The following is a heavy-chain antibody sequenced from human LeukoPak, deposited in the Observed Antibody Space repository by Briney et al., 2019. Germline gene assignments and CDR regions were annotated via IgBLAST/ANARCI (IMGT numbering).Heavy chain of an antibody. CDR3: ARVWDTASPDFDY. J-gene: IGHJ4*02. Sequence: PGGSLRLSCAASGFTFSSYAMHWVRQAPGKGLEWVAVISYDGSNKYYANSVKGRFTISRDNSKNTLYLQMNSLRAEDTAVYYCARVWDTASPDFDYWGQGTLVTVSS. CDR2: ISYDGSNK. V-gene: IGHV3-30*04. D-gene: IGHD5-18*01. CDR1: GFTFSSYA.